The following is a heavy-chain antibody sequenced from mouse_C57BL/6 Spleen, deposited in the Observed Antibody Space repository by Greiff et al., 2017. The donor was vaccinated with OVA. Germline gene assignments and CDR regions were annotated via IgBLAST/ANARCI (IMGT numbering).Heavy chain of an antibody. CDR1: GYSITSGYY. V-gene: IGHV3-6*01. Sequence: EVQLQESGPGLVKPSPSLSLTCSVTGYSITSGYYWNWIRQFPGNKLEWMGYISYDGGTNYNPSLKNQTSITRDTSTNHLFLKLNSVTTDDAASYCSARGSRHWYFDVWGTGTTVTVSS. J-gene: IGHJ1*03. CDR2: ISYDGGT. CDR3: ARGSRHWYFDV. D-gene: IGHD1-1*01.